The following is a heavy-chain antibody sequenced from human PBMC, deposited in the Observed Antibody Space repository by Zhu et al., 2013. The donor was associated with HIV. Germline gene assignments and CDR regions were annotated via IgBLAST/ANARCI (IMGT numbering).Heavy chain of an antibody. J-gene: IGHJ4*02. CDR3: ARDRYYDFWSGYYPTYYFDY. V-gene: IGHV1-69*06. CDR2: IIPIFGTA. D-gene: IGHD3-3*01. CDR1: GGTFSSYA. Sequence: QVQLVQSGAEVKKPGSSVKVSCKASGGTFSSYAISWVRQTPGQGLEWMGGIIPIFGTANYAQKFQGRITITADKSTSTAYMELSSLRSEDTAVYYCARDRYYDFWSGYYPTYYFDYWGQGTLVTVSS.